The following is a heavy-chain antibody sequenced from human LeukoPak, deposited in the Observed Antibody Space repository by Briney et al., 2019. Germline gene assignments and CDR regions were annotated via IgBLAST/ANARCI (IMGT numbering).Heavy chain of an antibody. J-gene: IGHJ5*02. Sequence: GGSLRLSCAASGFTFSSYGMHWVRQAPGRGREWVAVTSYDGSNKYYADSVKGRFTISRDNSKNTLYLQMNSLRAEDTAVYYCARATYYGSGSLSWFDPWGQGTLVTVSS. V-gene: IGHV3-30*03. CDR3: ARATYYGSGSLSWFDP. CDR1: GFTFSSYG. CDR2: TSYDGSNK. D-gene: IGHD3-10*01.